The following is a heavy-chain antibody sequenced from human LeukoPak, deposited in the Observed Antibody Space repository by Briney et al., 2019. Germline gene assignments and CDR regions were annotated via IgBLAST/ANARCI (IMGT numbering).Heavy chain of an antibody. D-gene: IGHD6-13*01. CDR1: GFTFSSYA. CDR3: AKEILGYSSSWYYFDY. CDR2: ISGSGGST. V-gene: IGHV3-23*01. J-gene: IGHJ4*02. Sequence: TGGSLRLSCAASGFTFSSYAMSWVRQAPGKGLEWVSAISGSGGSTYYADSVKGRFTISRDNSKNTLYLQMNSLRAEDTAVYYCAKEILGYSSSWYYFDYWGQGTLVTVSS.